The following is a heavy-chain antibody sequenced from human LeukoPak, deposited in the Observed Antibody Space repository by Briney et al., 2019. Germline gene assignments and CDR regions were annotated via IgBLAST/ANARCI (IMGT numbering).Heavy chain of an antibody. CDR3: ARGYSGSYFYTLRYYYMDV. CDR2: INHSGST. D-gene: IGHD1-26*01. Sequence: SETLSLTCAVYGGSFSGYYWSWIRQPPGKGLEWIGEINHSGSTNYNPSLKSRVTISVDTSKNQFSLKLSSVTAADTAVYYCARGYSGSYFYTLRYYYMDVWGKGTTVTVSS. J-gene: IGHJ6*03. V-gene: IGHV4-34*01. CDR1: GGSFSGYY.